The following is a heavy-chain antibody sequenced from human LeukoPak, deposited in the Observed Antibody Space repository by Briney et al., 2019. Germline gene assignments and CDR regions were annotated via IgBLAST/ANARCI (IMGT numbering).Heavy chain of an antibody. CDR1: GYSISSGYY. Sequence: SETLSLTCAVSGYSISSGYYWGWIRQPPGKGLEWIGSIYHSGSTYYNPSLKSRVTISVDTSKNQFSLKLSSVTAADTAVYYCARRGYYYDSSGNNWIDPWGQGTLVTVSS. D-gene: IGHD3-22*01. CDR2: IYHSGST. V-gene: IGHV4-38-2*01. J-gene: IGHJ5*02. CDR3: ARRGYYYDSSGNNWIDP.